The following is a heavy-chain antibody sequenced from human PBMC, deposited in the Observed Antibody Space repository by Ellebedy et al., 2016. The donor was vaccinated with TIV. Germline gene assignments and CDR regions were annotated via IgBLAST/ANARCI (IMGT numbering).Heavy chain of an antibody. CDR2: ISGSGGSP. CDR1: GFTFSSYA. V-gene: IGHV3-23*01. CDR3: AKDRYGDYVVYFDY. Sequence: GESLKISCAASGFTFSSYAMSWVRQGPGKGLEWVSAISGSGGSPYYADSVTGRFTISRDNSKNTLYLQMNSLRAEDTAVYYCAKDRYGDYVVYFDYWGQGTLVTVSS. J-gene: IGHJ4*02. D-gene: IGHD4-17*01.